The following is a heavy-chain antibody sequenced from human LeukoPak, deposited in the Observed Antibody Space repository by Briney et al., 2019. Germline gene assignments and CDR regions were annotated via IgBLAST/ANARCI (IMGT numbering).Heavy chain of an antibody. J-gene: IGHJ4*02. Sequence: GRSLRLSCAASGFTFSSYAMHWVRQAPGKGLEWVAVISYDGSNKYYADSVKGRFTISRDNSKNTLYLQMNSLRAEDTAVYYCARDFRGYYYDSSGRQDPDYWGQGTLVTVSS. V-gene: IGHV3-30-3*01. CDR1: GFTFSSYA. CDR3: ARDFRGYYYDSSGRQDPDY. D-gene: IGHD3-22*01. CDR2: ISYDGSNK.